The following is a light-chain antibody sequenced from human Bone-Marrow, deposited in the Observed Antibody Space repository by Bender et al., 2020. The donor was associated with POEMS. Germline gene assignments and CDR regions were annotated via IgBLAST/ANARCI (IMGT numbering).Light chain of an antibody. J-gene: IGLJ3*02. CDR2: DVN. V-gene: IGLV2-14*03. CDR3: CSYSGGATWV. CDR1: SSDVGGFNY. Sequence: QYALTQAASVSGSPGQSITISCTPTSSDVGGFNYVSWYQHHPGKGPKPMIYDVNIRPSGVSNRYSGSKAGNTAYLTISGLQAEDEADYYCCSYSGGATWVFGGGTKLTVL.